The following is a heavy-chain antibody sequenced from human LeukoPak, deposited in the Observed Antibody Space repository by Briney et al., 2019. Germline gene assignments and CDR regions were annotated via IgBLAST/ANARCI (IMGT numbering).Heavy chain of an antibody. J-gene: IGHJ4*02. V-gene: IGHV6-1*01. CDR2: TYYRSKWYN. CDR1: GDSVSNNSAA. CDR3: ARAPTPIIAVAGSFDY. Sequence: SQTLSLTCAISGDSVSNNSAAWNWIRQSPSRGLEWLGRTYYRSKWYNDYAVSVKSRITINPDTSKNQFSLQVNSVTPENTAVYYCARAPTPIIAVAGSFDYWGQGTLVTVSS. D-gene: IGHD6-19*01.